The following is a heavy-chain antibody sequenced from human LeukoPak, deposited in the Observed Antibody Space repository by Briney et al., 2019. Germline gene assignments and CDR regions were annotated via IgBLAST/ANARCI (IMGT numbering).Heavy chain of an antibody. CDR3: ASPGEGYCSGGSCYYFDY. CDR1: GFTFSSYE. J-gene: IGHJ4*02. V-gene: IGHV3-48*03. D-gene: IGHD2-15*01. Sequence: PGGSLRLSCAASGFTFSSYEMNWVRQAQGKGLEWVSYISSSGSTIYYADSVKGRFTISRDNAKNSLYLQMNSLRAEDTAVYYCASPGEGYCSGGSCYYFDYWGQGTLVTVSS. CDR2: ISSSGSTI.